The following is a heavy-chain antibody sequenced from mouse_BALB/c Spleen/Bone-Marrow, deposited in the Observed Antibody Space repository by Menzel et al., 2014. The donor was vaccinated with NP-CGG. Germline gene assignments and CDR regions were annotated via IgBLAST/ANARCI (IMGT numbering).Heavy chain of an antibody. D-gene: IGHD4-1*01. J-gene: IGHJ2*01. CDR3: ARERDLTLDY. Sequence: QVQLQQSGPGLVAPSQSLSITCTVSGFSLTGYGVHWVRQPPGKGLEWLGVMWAGGSTDYNSALMSRLSINKDNSKSQVFLKMNSLQTDDTAMYYCARERDLTLDYWGQGTTLTVSS. V-gene: IGHV2-9*02. CDR2: MWAGGST. CDR1: GFSLTGYG.